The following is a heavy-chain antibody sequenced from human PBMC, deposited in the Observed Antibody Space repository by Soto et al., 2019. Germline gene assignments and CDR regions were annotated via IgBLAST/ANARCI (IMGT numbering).Heavy chain of an antibody. CDR1: GGSISSGDYY. CDR2: IYYSGST. D-gene: IGHD5-12*01. CDR3: ARDGYALYYYGMDV. V-gene: IGHV4-30-4*01. Sequence: QVQLQESGPGLVKPSQTLSLTCTVSGGSISSGDYYWSWIRQPPGKGLEWIGYIYYSGSTYYNPSLKSRVTIPVDPSRTQFSLKLSSVTAADTAVYYCARDGYALYYYGMDVWGQGTTVTVSS. J-gene: IGHJ6*02.